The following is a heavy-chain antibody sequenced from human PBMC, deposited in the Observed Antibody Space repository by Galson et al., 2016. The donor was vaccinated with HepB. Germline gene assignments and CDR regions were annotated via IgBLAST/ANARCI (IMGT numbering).Heavy chain of an antibody. D-gene: IGHD3-16*01. CDR2: INPNSGGT. CDR3: ARVGDTSLPWWIDP. Sequence: SVKVSCKASGYTFTDYYMHWVRQAPGQGLEWMGWINPNSGGTNYAQKFQGRVTMTRDTSISTAYMELSRLRSDDTAVYYCARVGDTSLPWWIDPWGQGTLVTVSS. V-gene: IGHV1-2*02. CDR1: GYTFTDYY. J-gene: IGHJ5*02.